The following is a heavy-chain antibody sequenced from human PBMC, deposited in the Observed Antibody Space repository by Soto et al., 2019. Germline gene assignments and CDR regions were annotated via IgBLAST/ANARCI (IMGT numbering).Heavy chain of an antibody. V-gene: IGHV1-69*01. J-gene: IGHJ3*02. Sequence: QVQLVQSGAEVKKPGSSVKVSCKASGGTFSSYAISWVRQAPGQGLEWMGGIIPIFGTANYAQKFQGRVTITADESTSTAYMELSSVRYEDTAVYYCARVIPGEDFGVVTDGRGDAFDIWGQGTMVTVSS. CDR2: IIPIFGTA. CDR1: GGTFSSYA. D-gene: IGHD2-21*02. CDR3: ARVIPGEDFGVVTDGRGDAFDI.